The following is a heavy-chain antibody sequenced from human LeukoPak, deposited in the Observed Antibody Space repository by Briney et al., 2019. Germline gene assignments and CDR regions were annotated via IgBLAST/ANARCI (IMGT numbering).Heavy chain of an antibody. V-gene: IGHV5-51*01. Sequence: GESLKISCKGSGYRFTSYWIGWVRQMPGKGLEWMGIIYPGDSDTRYSPPFQGQVTFSAETSISTAYLQWSSLKASDTAMYYCESIAVTGTTGGVDYWGQGTLVTVSS. D-gene: IGHD1-1*01. CDR2: IYPGDSDT. J-gene: IGHJ4*02. CDR1: GYRFTSYW. CDR3: ESIAVTGTTGGVDY.